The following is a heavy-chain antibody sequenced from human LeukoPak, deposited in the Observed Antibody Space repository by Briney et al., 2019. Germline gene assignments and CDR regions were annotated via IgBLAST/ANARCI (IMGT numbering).Heavy chain of an antibody. CDR3: ARNRGSYLFDY. Sequence: SSETLSLTCTVSGGSISSSSYYWGWIRQPPGKGLEWIGSIYYSGSTYYNPSLKSRVTMSVDTSKNQFSLKLSSVTAADTAVYYCARNRGSYLFDYWGQGTLVTVSS. V-gene: IGHV4-39*07. J-gene: IGHJ4*02. D-gene: IGHD1-26*01. CDR2: IYYSGST. CDR1: GGSISSSSYY.